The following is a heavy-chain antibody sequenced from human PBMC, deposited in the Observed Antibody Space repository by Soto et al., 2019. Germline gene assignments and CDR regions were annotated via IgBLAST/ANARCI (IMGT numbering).Heavy chain of an antibody. CDR3: VRDSGAKLSSS. CDR1: GGTFSSYR. D-gene: IGHD6-13*01. CDR2: IVPIYRTA. J-gene: IGHJ4*02. Sequence: QVQLVQSGAEVKKPGSSVKVSCKASGGTFSSYRINWVRQAPGQGLEWVGGIVPIYRTADYAQKVQGRVTITADESARTSYMELRSLKSQGRAVYYCVRDSGAKLSSSWGQGTLVTVSS. V-gene: IGHV1-69*01.